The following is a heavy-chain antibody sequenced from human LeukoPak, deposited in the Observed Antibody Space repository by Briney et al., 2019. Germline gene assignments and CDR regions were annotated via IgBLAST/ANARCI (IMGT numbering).Heavy chain of an antibody. Sequence: ASLKVSCKTSGYTFTGYYIHWVRQAPGQGLEWMGWINPNSGGTNYAQNFQGRVTMTRDTSISTAYMELSRLRSDDTAVYYCVRDDVSPWGQGTLVTVSS. CDR1: GYTFTGYY. V-gene: IGHV1-2*02. CDR3: VRDDVSP. CDR2: INPNSGGT. J-gene: IGHJ5*02.